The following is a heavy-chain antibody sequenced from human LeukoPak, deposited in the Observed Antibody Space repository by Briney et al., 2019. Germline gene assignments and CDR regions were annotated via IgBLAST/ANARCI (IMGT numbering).Heavy chain of an antibody. J-gene: IGHJ4*02. Sequence: ASVKVSCKASGYTLTGYYMQWVRQAPGQGVEWMGWINPNSGGTNYAQMLQGRVTMTRDTSISTAYMELSRLRADDTAVYYCARRNYDFWSGYPFHYWGQGTLVTVSS. V-gene: IGHV1-2*02. CDR1: GYTLTGYY. CDR2: INPNSGGT. CDR3: ARRNYDFWSGYPFHY. D-gene: IGHD3-3*01.